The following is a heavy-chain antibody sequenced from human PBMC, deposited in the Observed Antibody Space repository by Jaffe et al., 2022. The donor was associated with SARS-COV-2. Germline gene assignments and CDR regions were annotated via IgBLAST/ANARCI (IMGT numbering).Heavy chain of an antibody. V-gene: IGHV3-20*01. Sequence: EVQLVESGGGVVRPGGSLRLSCAASGFTFDDYGMSWVRQAPGKGLEWVSGINWNGGSTGYADSVKGRFTISRDNAKNSLYLQMNSLRAEDTALYHCARGRYYYDSSGSDWFDPWGQGTLVTVSS. D-gene: IGHD3-22*01. CDR2: INWNGGST. CDR3: ARGRYYYDSSGSDWFDP. CDR1: GFTFDDYG. J-gene: IGHJ5*02.